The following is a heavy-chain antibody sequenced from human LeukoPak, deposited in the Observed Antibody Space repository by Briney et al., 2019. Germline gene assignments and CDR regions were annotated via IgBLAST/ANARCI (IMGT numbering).Heavy chain of an antibody. J-gene: IGHJ5*02. D-gene: IGHD3-9*01. CDR2: IYSGGST. CDR1: GFTVSSNY. CDR3: ARDEGYYDILTGYYTTNWFDP. Sequence: PGGSLRLSCAASGFTVSSNYMSWVRQAPGKGLEWVSVIYSGGSTYYADSVKGRFTISRDNSKNTLYLQMNSLRAEDTAVYYCARDEGYYDILTGYYTTNWFDPWGQGTLVTVSS. V-gene: IGHV3-66*01.